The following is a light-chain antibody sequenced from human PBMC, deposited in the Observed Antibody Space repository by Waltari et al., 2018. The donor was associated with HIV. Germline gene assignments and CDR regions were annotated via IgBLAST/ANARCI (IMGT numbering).Light chain of an antibody. CDR3: AAWDNYLNAWV. Sequence: QSVLTQPPSTSATPGQRVTILCSGASSNIGSHFVSWYQHLPGATPKLLIYESDRRPSGVPDRFSGCESGTSASLSISGLRSEDEADYYCAAWDNYLNAWVFGGGTRVTVL. CDR1: SSNIGSHF. J-gene: IGLJ3*02. V-gene: IGLV1-47*01. CDR2: ESD.